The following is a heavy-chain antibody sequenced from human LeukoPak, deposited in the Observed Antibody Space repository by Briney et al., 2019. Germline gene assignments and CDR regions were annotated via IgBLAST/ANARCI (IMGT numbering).Heavy chain of an antibody. CDR1: GFTFSSHA. Sequence: GGSLRLSCAASGFTFSSHAMSWVRQAPGKGLEWVSAITSGSGSNVYYTDSLKGRFTISRDNSKNTLYLQLNSLRAEDTAVYYCARHGSWSFDYWGQGTLVTVSA. J-gene: IGHJ4*02. CDR3: ARHGSWSFDY. CDR2: ITSGSGSNV. D-gene: IGHD6-13*01. V-gene: IGHV3-23*01.